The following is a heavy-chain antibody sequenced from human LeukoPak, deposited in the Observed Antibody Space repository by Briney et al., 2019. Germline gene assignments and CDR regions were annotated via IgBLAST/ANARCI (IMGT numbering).Heavy chain of an antibody. Sequence: GGSLRLSCAASGFTVSGNYMSWVRQAPGRGLXXXXFLHTGAGTYYADSVKGRFTISSDNSENTLYLQMNNLRAEDTAVYYCARISIAAVGHSFDYGGQGTLVTVSS. D-gene: IGHD6-13*01. CDR2: LHTGAGT. V-gene: IGHV3-53*01. J-gene: IGHJ4*02. CDR1: GFTVSGNY. CDR3: ARISIAAVGHSFDY.